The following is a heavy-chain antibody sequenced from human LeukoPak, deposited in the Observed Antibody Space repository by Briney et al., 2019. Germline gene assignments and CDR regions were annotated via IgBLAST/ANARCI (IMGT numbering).Heavy chain of an antibody. CDR3: ARGGPSSCFDY. V-gene: IGHV3-66*01. J-gene: IGHJ4*02. CDR2: IYSGGST. D-gene: IGHD6-13*01. CDR1: GFTVSSNY. Sequence: GGSLRLSCAASGFTVSSNYMSWVRQAPGKGLEWVSVIYSGGSTYYADSVKGRFTISRDSSKNTLYLQMNSLRAEDTAVYYCARGGPSSCFDYWGQGTLVTVSS.